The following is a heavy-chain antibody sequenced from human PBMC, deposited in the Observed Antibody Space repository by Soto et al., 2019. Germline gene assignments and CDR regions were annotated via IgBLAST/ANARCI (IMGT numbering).Heavy chain of an antibody. CDR1: GDSITSGGYY. D-gene: IGHD2-15*01. Sequence: QVQLQESGPGLVKPSQTLSLTCTVTGDSITSGGYYWSWIRQHPGKGLEGLGYIYGSGGSVSTWYNTSLKSRITLSVDTSKTQFSLNLGSVTVADTAVYFCARTQAGYFSGIDYWGQGTLVTVSS. CDR2: IYGSGGSVST. J-gene: IGHJ4*02. CDR3: ARTQAGYFSGIDY. V-gene: IGHV4-31*03.